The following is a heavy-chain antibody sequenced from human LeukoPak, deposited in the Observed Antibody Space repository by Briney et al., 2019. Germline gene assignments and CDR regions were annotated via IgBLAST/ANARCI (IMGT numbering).Heavy chain of an antibody. CDR3: ARGGYCSSTSCYAGYYYYGMDV. D-gene: IGHD2-2*01. V-gene: IGHV3-23*01. J-gene: IGHJ6*02. CDR1: GFTFSSYA. CDR2: ISGSGGST. Sequence: GGSLRLSCAASGFTFSSYAMSWVRQAPGKGLEWVSAISGSGGSTYYADSVKGRFTISRDNSKNTLYLQMNSLRAEDTAVYYCARGGYCSSTSCYAGYYYYGMDVWGQGTTVTVSS.